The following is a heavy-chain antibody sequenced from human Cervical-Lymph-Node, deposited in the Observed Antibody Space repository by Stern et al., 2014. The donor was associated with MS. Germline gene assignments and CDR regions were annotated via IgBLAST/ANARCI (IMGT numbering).Heavy chain of an antibody. J-gene: IGHJ4*02. CDR2: ISYDGSNK. CDR1: GFTFSSYG. D-gene: IGHD1-26*01. V-gene: IGHV3-30*03. CDR3: ARKRGAHFDY. Sequence: MQLVESGGGVVQPGRSLRLSCAASGFTFSSYGMHWVRQAPGKGLEWVAVISYDGSNKYYADSVKGRFTISRDNSKNTLYLQMNSLRAEDTAVYYCARKRGAHFDYWGQGTLVTVSS.